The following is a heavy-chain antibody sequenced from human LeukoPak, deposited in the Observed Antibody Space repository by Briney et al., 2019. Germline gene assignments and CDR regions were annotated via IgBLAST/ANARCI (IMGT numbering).Heavy chain of an antibody. D-gene: IGHD6-19*01. CDR1: GFTFDDYA. V-gene: IGHV3-9*01. J-gene: IGHJ5*02. Sequence: GGSLRLSCAASGFTFDDYAMHWVRQAPGKGLEWVSGISWNSGSIGYADSVKGRFTISRDNAKNSLYLQMNSLRAEDTALYYCAKDIGYVAGDEVYNWFDPWGQGTLVTVS. CDR3: AKDIGYVAGDEVYNWFDP. CDR2: ISWNSGSI.